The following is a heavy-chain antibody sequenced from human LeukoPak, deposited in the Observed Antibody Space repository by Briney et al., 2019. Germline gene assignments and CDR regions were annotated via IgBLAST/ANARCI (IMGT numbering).Heavy chain of an antibody. J-gene: IGHJ5*02. CDR3: ARTVTGLDWFDP. V-gene: IGHV1-69*13. D-gene: IGHD4-17*01. CDR1: GYTFTSYG. Sequence: SVKVSCKASGYTFTSYGISWVRQAPGQGLEWMGGIIPIFGTANYAQKFQGRVTITADESTSTAYMELSSLRSEDTAVYYCARTVTGLDWFDPWGQGTLVTVSS. CDR2: IIPIFGTA.